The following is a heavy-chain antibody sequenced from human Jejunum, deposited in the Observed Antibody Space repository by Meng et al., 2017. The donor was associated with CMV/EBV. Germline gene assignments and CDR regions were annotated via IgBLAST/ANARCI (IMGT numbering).Heavy chain of an antibody. CDR3: AHRPVAGYFDY. Sequence: HIFLKESGPPLVKPTQTLTLTCTFSVFSLSTSGVGVGWNRQPLGKALEWLALIYWDDDYRYIPSLESRLSITKDTSKNQVVLPMTNMDPVDTATYYCAHRPVAGYFDYWGQGTLVTVSS. D-gene: IGHD6-19*01. CDR2: IYWDDDY. J-gene: IGHJ4*02. CDR1: VFSLSTSGVG. V-gene: IGHV2-5*02.